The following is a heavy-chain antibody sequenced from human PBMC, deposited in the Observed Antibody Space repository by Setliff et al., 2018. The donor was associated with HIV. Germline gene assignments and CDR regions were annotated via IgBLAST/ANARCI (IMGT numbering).Heavy chain of an antibody. J-gene: IGHJ5*02. CDR2: FDPEDDET. D-gene: IGHD2-2*01. CDR1: GYTLTELS. Sequence: ASVKVSCKVSGYTLTELSIHWVRQAPGKGLEWMGGFDPEDDETIYAQKFQGRVTMTTDTSTSTTYMELTSLRSDDTAVYYCARWSCGRATCYDSPYNWFDPWGQGTLVTVSS. V-gene: IGHV1-24*01. CDR3: ARWSCGRATCYDSPYNWFDP.